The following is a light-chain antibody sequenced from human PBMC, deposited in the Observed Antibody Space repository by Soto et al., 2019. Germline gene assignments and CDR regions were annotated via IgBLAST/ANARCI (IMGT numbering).Light chain of an antibody. Sequence: QSVLTQPRSVSGSPGQSVAISCTGTSSDVGGYNYVSWYQHHPGKAPKVIIYDVSERPSGVPDRFSGSKSGNTASLTVSGLQAEDEADDYCCSYAGSYSVVFGGGTKVTVL. CDR1: SSDVGGYNY. V-gene: IGLV2-11*01. CDR3: CSYAGSYSVV. CDR2: DVS. J-gene: IGLJ2*01.